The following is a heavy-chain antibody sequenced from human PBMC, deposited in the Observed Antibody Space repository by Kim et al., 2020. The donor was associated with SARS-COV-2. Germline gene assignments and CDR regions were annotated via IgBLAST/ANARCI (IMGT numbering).Heavy chain of an antibody. D-gene: IGHD3-16*01. CDR3: ARHGGWKFDY. V-gene: IGHV4-39*01. Sequence: TYYNASLKSRATISVDTSKMQSYLNLTSVTAADTPVYYCARHGGWKFDYWGQGTLVTVSS. J-gene: IGHJ4*02. CDR2: T.